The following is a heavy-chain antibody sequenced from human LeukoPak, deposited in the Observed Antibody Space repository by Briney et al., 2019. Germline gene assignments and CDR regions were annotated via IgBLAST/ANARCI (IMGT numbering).Heavy chain of an antibody. J-gene: IGHJ4*02. Sequence: GGSLRLSCAASGFTFSSYAMHWVRQAPGKGLEWVAVISYDGSNKYYADSVKGRFTISRDNSKNTLYLQMNSLRAEDTAVYYCAQLIAAAGPFDYWGQGTLVTVSS. D-gene: IGHD6-13*01. CDR2: ISYDGSNK. CDR3: AQLIAAAGPFDY. CDR1: GFTFSSYA. V-gene: IGHV3-30-3*01.